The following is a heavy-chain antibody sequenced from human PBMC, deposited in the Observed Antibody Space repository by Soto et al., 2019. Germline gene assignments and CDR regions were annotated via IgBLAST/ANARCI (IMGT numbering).Heavy chain of an antibody. V-gene: IGHV4-30-4*01. CDR1: GGSISSGDYY. CDR2: IYYSGST. CDR3: ARDLAYYDILTGYNWFDP. Sequence: PSETLSLTCAVSGGSISSGDYYWSWIRQPPGKGLEWIGYIYYSGSTYYNPSLKSRVTISVDTSKNQFSLKLSSVTAADTAVYYCARDLAYYDILTGYNWFDPWGQGTLVTVSS. D-gene: IGHD3-9*01. J-gene: IGHJ5*02.